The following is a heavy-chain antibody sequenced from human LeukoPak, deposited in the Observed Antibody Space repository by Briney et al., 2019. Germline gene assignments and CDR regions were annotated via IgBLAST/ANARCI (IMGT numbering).Heavy chain of an antibody. CDR1: GFTFSSYA. CDR3: AKHASSSWRIYSDY. J-gene: IGHJ4*02. D-gene: IGHD6-13*01. V-gene: IGHV3-23*01. CDR2: ISGSGSST. Sequence: GGSLRLSCAASGFTFSSYAMSWVRQAPGKGLEWVSAISGSGSSTFYPDSVKGRFTISRGNSKNTLYLQMNSLRAEDTAVYYCAKHASSSWRIYSDYWGQGTLVTVSS.